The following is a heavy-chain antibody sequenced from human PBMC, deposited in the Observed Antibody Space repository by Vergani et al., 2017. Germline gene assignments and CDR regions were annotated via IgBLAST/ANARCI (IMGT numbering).Heavy chain of an antibody. J-gene: IGHJ3*02. CDR3: TREVTRVLDSHDGFDI. D-gene: IGHD4/OR15-4a*01. CDR1: GFIVSSNY. CDR2: IYSGGST. Sequence: EVQLVESGGGLVQPGGSLRLSCAASGFIVSSNYMSWVRQAPGKGLEWVSVIYSGGSTYYADSVQGRFTISRHNSKNTLYLQMSSLRAEDTAVYYCTREVTRVLDSHDGFDIWGQGTMVTVSS. V-gene: IGHV3-53*04.